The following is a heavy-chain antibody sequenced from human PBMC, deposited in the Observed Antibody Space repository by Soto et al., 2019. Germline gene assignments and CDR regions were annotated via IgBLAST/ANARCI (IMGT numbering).Heavy chain of an antibody. V-gene: IGHV1-18*04. CDR1: GYTFTSYG. CDR3: ARDHISIAAANY. Sequence: ASVKVSCKASGYTFTSYGISWVRQAPGQGLEWMGWISAYNGNTNYAQKLQGRVTMTTDTSTSTAYVELRSLRSDDTAVYYCARDHISIAAANYWGQGTLVTVSS. J-gene: IGHJ4*02. CDR2: ISAYNGNT. D-gene: IGHD6-13*01.